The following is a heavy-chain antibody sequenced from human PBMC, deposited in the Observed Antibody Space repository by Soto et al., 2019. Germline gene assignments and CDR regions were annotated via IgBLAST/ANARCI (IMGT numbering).Heavy chain of an antibody. CDR2: INPDSGIP. Sequence: SVKVSCKASVYSLSDYFIHWVRQAPGQGLEWMGWINPDSGIPYDASKFKGRVTMTRDTSLGTAYLVLNRLEYDDTDVYYCARSDDLWGPGTLVTVSS. CDR1: VYSLSDYF. CDR3: ARSDDL. J-gene: IGHJ4*02. V-gene: IGHV1-2*02.